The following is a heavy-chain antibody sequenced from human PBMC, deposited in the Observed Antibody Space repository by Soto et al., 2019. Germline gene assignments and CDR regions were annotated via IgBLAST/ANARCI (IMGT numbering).Heavy chain of an antibody. Sequence: QVQLQESGPGLVEPSQTLSLTCTVSGGSISSGGYDWSWIRQPPGKDLEWIGHIYNSGNTYSNPSLKSRVTISVDTSKNQFSLKLSSVTAADTAVYYSARGPSGDKVDYWGQGTLVTVSS. V-gene: IGHV4-30-4*01. J-gene: IGHJ4*02. CDR2: IYNSGNT. CDR3: ARGPSGDKVDY. CDR1: GGSISSGGYD. D-gene: IGHD1-26*01.